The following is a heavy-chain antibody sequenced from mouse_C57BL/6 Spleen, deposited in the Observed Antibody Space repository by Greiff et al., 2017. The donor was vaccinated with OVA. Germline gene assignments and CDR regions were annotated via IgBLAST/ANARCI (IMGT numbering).Heavy chain of an antibody. CDR3: NWDSYYFDY. D-gene: IGHD4-1*01. J-gene: IGHJ2*01. Sequence: EVMLVESGGGLVQPGGSMKLSCVASGFTFSNYWMNWVRQSPEKGLEWVAQIRLKSDNYATHYAESVKGRFTISRDDSKSSVYLQMNNLRAEDTGIYYCNWDSYYFDYWGQGTTLTVSS. V-gene: IGHV6-3*01. CDR2: IRLKSDNYAT. CDR1: GFTFSNYW.